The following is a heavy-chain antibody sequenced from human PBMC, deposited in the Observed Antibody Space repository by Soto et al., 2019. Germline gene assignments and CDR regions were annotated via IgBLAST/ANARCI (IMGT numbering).Heavy chain of an antibody. J-gene: IGHJ4*02. CDR1: GFTFSSYS. V-gene: IGHV3-48*02. CDR2: ISSSSSTI. CDR3: ARDLFRGYCSGGSCYRFDY. D-gene: IGHD2-15*01. Sequence: GGSLRLSCAASGFTFSSYSMNWVRQAPGKGLEWVSYISSSSSTIYYADSVKGRFTISRDNAKNSMYLQMNSLRDEDTAVYYCARDLFRGYCSGGSCYRFDYWGQGTLVTVSS.